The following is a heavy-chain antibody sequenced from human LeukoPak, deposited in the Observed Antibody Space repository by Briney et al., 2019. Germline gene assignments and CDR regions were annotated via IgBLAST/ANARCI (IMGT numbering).Heavy chain of an antibody. D-gene: IGHD3-10*01. Sequence: GGSLRLSCSASGFTFSSYTMHWVRQAPGKGLEYVSAISSNGGSTYYADSVKGRFTISRDNSKNTPYLQMSSLRAEDTAVYYCVKGHGSGSYYFRAFDYWGQGTLVTVSS. V-gene: IGHV3-64D*06. CDR3: VKGHGSGSYYFRAFDY. CDR2: ISSNGGST. CDR1: GFTFSSYT. J-gene: IGHJ4*02.